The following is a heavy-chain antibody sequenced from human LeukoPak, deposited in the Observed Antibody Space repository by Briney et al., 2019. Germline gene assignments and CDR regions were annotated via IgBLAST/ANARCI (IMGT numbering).Heavy chain of an antibody. V-gene: IGHV1-69*04. CDR3: ARDKWQFQPNWFDP. CDR1: GGTFSNDA. D-gene: IGHD2-2*01. J-gene: IGHJ5*02. Sequence: SVKVSCKASGGTFSNDAISWVRQAPGQGLEWMGRIIPNLGMALYAQKFKGRVTITADKSPSTAYMELSSLTSEDTAVYYCARDKWQFQPNWFDPWGQGTLVTVSS. CDR2: IIPNLGMA.